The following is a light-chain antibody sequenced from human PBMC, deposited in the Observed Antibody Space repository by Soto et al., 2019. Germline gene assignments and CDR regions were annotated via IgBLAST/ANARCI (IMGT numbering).Light chain of an antibody. V-gene: IGLV2-11*01. CDR3: CSYAGTFYV. CDR1: SSDFGDYNY. CDR2: DVS. Sequence: QSALTQPRSVSGSPGQSVTIYCTGTSSDFGDYNYVSWYQHHPDKAPKLMIDDVSERTSGVPDRFSGSKSGNTASLTISGLQAEDEADYYCCSYAGTFYVVGTGTKLTVL. J-gene: IGLJ1*01.